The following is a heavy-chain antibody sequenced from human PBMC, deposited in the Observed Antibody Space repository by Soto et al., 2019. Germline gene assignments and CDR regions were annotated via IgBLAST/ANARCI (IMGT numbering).Heavy chain of an antibody. J-gene: IGHJ4*02. V-gene: IGHV6-1*01. CDR2: TYYRSKWYN. D-gene: IGHD6-13*01. CDR3: AEDTAWYLFYS. Sequence: SQTLSLTCAMSGDSVWSNSAAWNWIRQSQSRGLEWLGRTYYRSKWYNEYAVSVKSRITINPDTSKNQFSLQLNSVTPEDTALYFCAEDTAWYLFYSWAQRTLVPVSS. CDR1: GDSVWSNSAA.